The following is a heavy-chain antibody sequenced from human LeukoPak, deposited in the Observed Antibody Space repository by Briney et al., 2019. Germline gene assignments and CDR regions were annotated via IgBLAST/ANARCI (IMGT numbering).Heavy chain of an antibody. CDR1: GFTFSSYG. CDR2: IWYGGSNK. V-gene: IGHV3-33*08. Sequence: GALRLSCAASGFTFSSYGMHWVRQAPGKGLEWVAVIWYGGSNKYYADSVKGRFTISRDNSKNTLYLQMNSLRAEDTAVYYCAAPAVMYYYDSSGYFSPFDYWGQGTLVTVSS. CDR3: AAPAVMYYYDSSGYFSPFDY. J-gene: IGHJ4*02. D-gene: IGHD3-22*01.